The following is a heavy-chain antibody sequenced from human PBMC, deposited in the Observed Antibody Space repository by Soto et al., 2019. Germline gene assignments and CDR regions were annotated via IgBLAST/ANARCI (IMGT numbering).Heavy chain of an antibody. CDR3: ARVRFGGYCSGGSCESPFDY. CDR1: GGTFSSYA. Sequence: SVKVSCKASGGTFSSYAISWVRQAPGQGLEWMGGIIPIFGTANYAQKFQGRVTITADESTSTAYMELSSLRSEDTAVYYCARVRFGGYCSGGSCESPFDYWGQGTLVTVS. CDR2: IIPIFGTA. V-gene: IGHV1-69*13. D-gene: IGHD2-15*01. J-gene: IGHJ4*02.